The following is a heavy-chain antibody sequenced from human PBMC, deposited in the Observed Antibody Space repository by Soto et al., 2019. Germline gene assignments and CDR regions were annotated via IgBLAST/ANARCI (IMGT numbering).Heavy chain of an antibody. CDR2: IWYDGSNK. D-gene: IGHD3-22*01. CDR1: GSTFSSYG. Sequence: QVQLVESGGGVVQPGRSLRLSCAASGSTFSSYGMHWVRQAPGKGLEWVAVIWYDGSNKYYADSVKGRFTISRDNSKNTLYLQMNSLRAEDTAVYYCARDQLSTYYYDSSGAPVGYWGQGNLVTVSS. J-gene: IGHJ4*02. CDR3: ARDQLSTYYYDSSGAPVGY. V-gene: IGHV3-33*01.